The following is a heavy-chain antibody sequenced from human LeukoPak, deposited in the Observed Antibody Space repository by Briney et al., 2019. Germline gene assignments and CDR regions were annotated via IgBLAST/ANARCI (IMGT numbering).Heavy chain of an antibody. CDR1: GGSISSGDYY. V-gene: IGHV4-30-4*01. CDR2: IYYSGST. D-gene: IGHD2-15*01. Sequence: SETLSLTCTVSGGSISSGDYYWGWIRQPPGKGLEWIGYIYYSGSTYYNPSLKSRVTISVDTSKNQFSLKLSSVTAADTAVYYCARVNKAYCSGGSCYSVAIGYWYLDLWGRGTLVTVSS. CDR3: ARVNKAYCSGGSCYSVAIGYWYLDL. J-gene: IGHJ2*01.